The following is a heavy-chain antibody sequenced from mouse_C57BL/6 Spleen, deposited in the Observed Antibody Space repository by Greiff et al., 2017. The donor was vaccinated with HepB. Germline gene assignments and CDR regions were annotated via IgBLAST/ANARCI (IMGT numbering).Heavy chain of an antibody. V-gene: IGHV1-82*01. CDR3: ARLPFDY. CDR1: GYAFSSSW. J-gene: IGHJ2*01. Sequence: VKLMESGPELVKPGASVKISCKASGYAFSSSWMNWVKQRPGKGLEWIGRIYPGDGDTNYNGKFKGKATLTADKSSSTAYMQLSSLTSEDSAVYFCARLPFDYWGQGTTLTVSS. CDR2: IYPGDGDT.